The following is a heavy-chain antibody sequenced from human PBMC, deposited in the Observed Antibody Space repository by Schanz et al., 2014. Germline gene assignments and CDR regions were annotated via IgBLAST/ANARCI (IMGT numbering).Heavy chain of an antibody. V-gene: IGHV4-34*01. Sequence: QVQLQQWGAGLLKPSETLSLTCAVYGGPFSGYFWSWIRQSPGKGLQWIGEIHHSGSIIYNPSLRSGVTISMDTSKNQFSLKVTSVTPADTAVYYCARGVLGSGYRQQYYFDHWGQGTLVTVSS. CDR1: GGPFSGYF. D-gene: IGHD3-3*01. CDR2: IHHSGSI. J-gene: IGHJ4*02. CDR3: ARGVLGSGYRQQYYFDH.